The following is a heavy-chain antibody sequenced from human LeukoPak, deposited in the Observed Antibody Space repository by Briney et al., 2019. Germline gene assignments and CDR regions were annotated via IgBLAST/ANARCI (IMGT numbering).Heavy chain of an antibody. D-gene: IGHD3-22*01. CDR1: GFTFSDYS. V-gene: IGHV3-23*01. Sequence: GGSLRLSCAASGFTFSDYSMNWVCQAPGKGLEWVSAISGSGGSTYYADSVKGRFTISRDNSKNTLYLQMNSLRAEDTAVYYCAKYPFYDSSGYVDYWGQGTLVTVSS. J-gene: IGHJ4*02. CDR3: AKYPFYDSSGYVDY. CDR2: ISGSGGST.